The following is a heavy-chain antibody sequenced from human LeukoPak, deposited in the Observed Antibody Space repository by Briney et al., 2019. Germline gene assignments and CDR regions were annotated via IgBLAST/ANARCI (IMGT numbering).Heavy chain of an antibody. CDR1: GGTFSSYA. CDR2: IIPIFGTA. V-gene: IGHV1-69*13. D-gene: IGHD3-22*01. J-gene: IGHJ4*02. Sequence: SVKVSCKASGGTFSSYAISWVRQAPGQGLEWMGGIIPIFGTANYAQKFQGRVTITADESTSTAYMELSSLRSEDTAVYYCARGRGDYYDSSGYYTGFDYWGQGTLVTVSS. CDR3: ARGRGDYYDSSGYYTGFDY.